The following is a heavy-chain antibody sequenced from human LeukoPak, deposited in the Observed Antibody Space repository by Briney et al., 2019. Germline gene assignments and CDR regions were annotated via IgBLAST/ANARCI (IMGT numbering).Heavy chain of an antibody. CDR1: GFTFRSYG. Sequence: GSLRLSCEASGFTFRSYGMQWVRQAPGKGLEWVAFIRYDGNNGRYADSVKGRFTISRDNSKNTLYLQMNSLRAEDTAVYYCATPWSVTTAYWGQGTLVTVSS. J-gene: IGHJ4*02. CDR3: ATPWSVTTAY. D-gene: IGHD4-17*01. V-gene: IGHV3-30*02. CDR2: IRYDGNNG.